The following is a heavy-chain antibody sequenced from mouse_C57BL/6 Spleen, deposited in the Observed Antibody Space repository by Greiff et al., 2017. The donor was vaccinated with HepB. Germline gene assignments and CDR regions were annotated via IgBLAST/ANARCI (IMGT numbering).Heavy chain of an antibody. J-gene: IGHJ3*01. D-gene: IGHD2-1*01. V-gene: IGHV1-53*01. CDR3: ARSKGMDGNYWFAY. CDR2: INPSNGGT. Sequence: VQLQQSGTELVKPGASVKLSCKASGYTFTSYWMHWVKQRPGQGLEWIGNINPSNGGTNYNEKFKSKATLTVDKSSSTAYMQLSSLTSEDSAVYYCARSKGMDGNYWFAYWGQGTLVTVSA. CDR1: GYTFTSYW.